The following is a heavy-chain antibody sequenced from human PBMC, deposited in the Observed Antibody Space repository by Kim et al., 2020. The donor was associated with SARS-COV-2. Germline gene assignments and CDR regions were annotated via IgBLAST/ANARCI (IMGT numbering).Heavy chain of an antibody. Sequence: ASVKVSCKASGYTFTSYDINWVRQATGQGLVWMGWMNPNSGNTGYAQKFQGRVTMTRNTSISTAYMELSSLRSEDTAVYYCARGLDVLEYYYYGMDVWGQGTTVTVSS. V-gene: IGHV1-8*01. J-gene: IGHJ6*02. D-gene: IGHD1-1*01. CDR1: GYTFTSYD. CDR2: MNPNSGNT. CDR3: ARGLDVLEYYYYGMDV.